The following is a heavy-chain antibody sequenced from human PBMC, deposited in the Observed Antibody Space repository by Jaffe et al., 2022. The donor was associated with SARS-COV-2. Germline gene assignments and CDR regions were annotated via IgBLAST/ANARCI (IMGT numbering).Heavy chain of an antibody. J-gene: IGHJ4*02. Sequence: QLQLQESGPGLVKPSETLSLTCTVSGDSISSSSYYWGWIRQPPGKGLEWIGSIYYRGSTYYNPSLKSRVTISIDMSRNHFSLKLTSVTAADTAVYYCARHADLYSTSEFDSWGQGTLVPVSS. V-gene: IGHV4-39*01. CDR1: GDSISSSSYY. D-gene: IGHD6-6*01. CDR3: ARHADLYSTSEFDS. CDR2: IYYRGST.